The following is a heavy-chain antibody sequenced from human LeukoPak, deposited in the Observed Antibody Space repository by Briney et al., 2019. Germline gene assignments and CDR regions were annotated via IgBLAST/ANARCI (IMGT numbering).Heavy chain of an antibody. J-gene: IGHJ4*02. CDR1: GFTFSNAW. D-gene: IGHD3-16*01. CDR3: TTLGGFDY. V-gene: IGHV3-15*01. Sequence: PGGSLRLSCAASGFTFSNAWMSWVRQAPGKGLEWVGRIKSKSEGGTTDYAAPVKGRFSIPRDDSKNALSLQMNSLKTEDTAVYYCTTLGGFDYWGQGTLVTVSS. CDR2: IKSKSEGGTT.